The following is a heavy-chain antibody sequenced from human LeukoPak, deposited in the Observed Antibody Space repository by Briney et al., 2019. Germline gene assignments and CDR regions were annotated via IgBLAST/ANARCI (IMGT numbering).Heavy chain of an antibody. J-gene: IGHJ4*02. CDR1: GYSFTSYW. CDR3: ARHIAAGYSSSWPPGY. Sequence: GESLKISCKGSGYSFTSYWIAWVRQMPGKGLEWMGIIYPGDSDTRYSPSFQGQVTISADKSISTAYLQWSSLKASDTAMYYCARHIAAGYSSSWPPGYWGQGTLVTVSS. CDR2: IYPGDSDT. V-gene: IGHV5-51*01. D-gene: IGHD6-13*01.